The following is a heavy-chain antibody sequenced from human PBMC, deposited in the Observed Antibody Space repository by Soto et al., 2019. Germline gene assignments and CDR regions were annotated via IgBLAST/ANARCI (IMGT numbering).Heavy chain of an antibody. CDR3: ARHYYYDSSGYYGLGGWFDP. J-gene: IGHJ5*02. D-gene: IGHD3-22*01. CDR1: GYTFTSYY. V-gene: IGHV1-46*01. CDR2: INPSGGST. Sequence: ASVKVSCRASGYTFTSYYMHWVGQAPGQGLEWMGIINPSGGSTSYAQKFQGRVTMTRDTSTSTVYMELSSLRSEDTAVYYCARHYYYDSSGYYGLGGWFDPWGQGTLVTVSS.